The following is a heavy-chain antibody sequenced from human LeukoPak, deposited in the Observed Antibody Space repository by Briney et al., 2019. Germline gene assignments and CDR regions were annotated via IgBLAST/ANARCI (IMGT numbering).Heavy chain of an antibody. Sequence: SGTLSLTCAVSGGSISSGDWWIWVRQPPGKGLEWIGEIYYSGGTNYNPSLKSRVTISVDTSKNQFSLKLTSVTAADTAVYYCARRSQENGVITANNWFDPWGQGTLVTVSS. V-gene: IGHV4-4*02. CDR1: GGSISSGDW. CDR2: IYYSGGT. D-gene: IGHD3-16*01. CDR3: ARRSQENGVITANNWFDP. J-gene: IGHJ5*02.